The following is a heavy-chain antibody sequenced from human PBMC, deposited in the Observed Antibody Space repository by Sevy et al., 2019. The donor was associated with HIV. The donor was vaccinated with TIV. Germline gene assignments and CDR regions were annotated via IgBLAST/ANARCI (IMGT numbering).Heavy chain of an antibody. CDR2: MYHSGRS. CDR1: GYSITSGYY. Sequence: SETLSLTCAVSGYSITSGYYWGWVRQPPGKGLEWIGSMYHSGRSSFNPSLKSRRTISVDTSKNQFSLKRTSVTAADTAVYYWATEGAYSHNFDYWGQGTLVTVSS. D-gene: IGHD2-15*01. CDR3: ATEGAYSHNFDY. J-gene: IGHJ4*02. V-gene: IGHV4-38-2*01.